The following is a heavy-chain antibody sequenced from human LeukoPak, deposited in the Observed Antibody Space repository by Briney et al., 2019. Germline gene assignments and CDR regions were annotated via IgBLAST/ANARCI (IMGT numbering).Heavy chain of an antibody. CDR3: ATARAPGYYYYGMDV. J-gene: IGHJ6*02. CDR2: ISYDGSNK. V-gene: IGHV3-30-3*01. CDR1: GFTFSSYA. Sequence: GGSLRLSCAASGFTFSSYAMPWVRQAPGKGLEWVAVISYDGSNKYYADSVKGRFTISRDNSKNTLYLQMNSLRAEDTAVYYCATARAPGYYYYGMDVWGQGTTVTVSS.